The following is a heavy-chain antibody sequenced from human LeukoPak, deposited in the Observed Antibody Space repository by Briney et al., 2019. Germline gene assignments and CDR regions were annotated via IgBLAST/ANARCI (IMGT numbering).Heavy chain of an antibody. Sequence: ASVKVSSKASGSPFPSYGISWVRQAPGQGLEWMGWFSAYNGNTNYAQKLQGRVTMTTDTSTSTAYMELRSLRSDDTAVYYCARAYDFWSGYWPYYYYYGMDVWGQGTTVTVSS. D-gene: IGHD3-3*01. CDR2: FSAYNGNT. J-gene: IGHJ6*02. CDR3: ARAYDFWSGYWPYYYYYGMDV. CDR1: GSPFPSYG. V-gene: IGHV1-18*01.